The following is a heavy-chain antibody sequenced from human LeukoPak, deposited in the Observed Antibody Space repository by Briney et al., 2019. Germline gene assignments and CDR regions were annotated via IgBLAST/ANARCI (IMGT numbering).Heavy chain of an antibody. Sequence: AGGSLRLSCAASGFTFSSYAMSWVRQAPGKGLERVSAISGSGGSTYYADSVKGRFTISRDNSKNTLYLQMNSLRAEDTAVYYCAKAHYDYVWGSYRGPEADAFDIWGQGTMVTVSS. J-gene: IGHJ3*02. CDR3: AKAHYDYVWGSYRGPEADAFDI. CDR1: GFTFSSYA. V-gene: IGHV3-23*01. CDR2: ISGSGGST. D-gene: IGHD3-16*02.